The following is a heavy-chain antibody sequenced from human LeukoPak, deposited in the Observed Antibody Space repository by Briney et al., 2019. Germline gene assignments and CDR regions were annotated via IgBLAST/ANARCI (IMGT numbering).Heavy chain of an antibody. Sequence: GGSLRLSCSASGFTFSSYAMSWVRRAPGKGLEWVSAISHSGGTTYYAGSMKGRFTISRENSKNTLYLHMNSLRAEDTAVYYCAKDDNYIRFLSWGQGTLVTVSS. CDR2: ISHSGGTT. J-gene: IGHJ5*02. CDR1: GFTFSSYA. CDR3: AKDDNYIRFLS. D-gene: IGHD3-16*01. V-gene: IGHV3-23*01.